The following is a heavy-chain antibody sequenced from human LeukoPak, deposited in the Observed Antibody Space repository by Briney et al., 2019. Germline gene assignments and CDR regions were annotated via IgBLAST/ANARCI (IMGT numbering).Heavy chain of an antibody. CDR3: AKDRWRDGSSSFDN. CDR1: GYAFSSYS. CDR2: ISTYNGNT. V-gene: IGHV1-18*01. J-gene: IGHJ4*02. Sequence: ASVKVSCKASGYAFSSYSINWVRQAPGQGLEWMGWISTYNGNTNYAQKLQGRVTMTTDTSTSTAYMELRSLRSDDTAVYYCAKDRWRDGSSSFDNWGQGTLVTVSS. D-gene: IGHD6-6*01.